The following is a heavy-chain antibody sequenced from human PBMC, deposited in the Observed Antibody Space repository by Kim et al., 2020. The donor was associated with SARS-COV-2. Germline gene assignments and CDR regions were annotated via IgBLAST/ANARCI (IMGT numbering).Heavy chain of an antibody. D-gene: IGHD3-10*01. CDR2: ISSNGGST. CDR1: GFTFSSYA. V-gene: IGHV3-64*01. Sequence: GGSLRLSCAASGFTFSSYAMHWVRQAPGKGLEYVSAISSNGGSTYYANSVKGRFTISRDNSKNTLYLQMGSLRAEDMAVYYCARVDYYGSARSYWGQGTL. CDR3: ARVDYYGSARSY. J-gene: IGHJ4*02.